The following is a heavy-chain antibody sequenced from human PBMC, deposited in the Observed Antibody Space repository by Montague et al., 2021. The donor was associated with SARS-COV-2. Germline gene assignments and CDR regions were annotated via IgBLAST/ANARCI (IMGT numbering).Heavy chain of an antibody. Sequence: SETLSLTCTVSGGSISNSIYDWGWIRQPPGKGLEWFGSIYYTGSTXYNPSVESRVTISMNTSNNQFFLKLTSVTAADTAVYYCARPGRGYSYGLDAFEVWGQGTMVTVSS. V-gene: IGHV4-39*01. J-gene: IGHJ3*01. D-gene: IGHD5-18*01. CDR2: IYYTGST. CDR3: ARPGRGYSYGLDAFEV. CDR1: GGSISNSIYD.